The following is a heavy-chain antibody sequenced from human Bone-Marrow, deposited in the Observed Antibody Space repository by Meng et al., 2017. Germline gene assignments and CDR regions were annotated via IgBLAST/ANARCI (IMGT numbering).Heavy chain of an antibody. CDR1: GGSFSGYY. D-gene: IGHD3-10*01. CDR2: INHSGST. J-gene: IGHJ4*02. Sequence: QVQLQSSGAGLLKASETLSLTRAVYGGSFSGYYWSWIRQPPGKGLEWIGEINHSGSTNYNPSLKSRVTISVDTSKNQFSLKLSSVTAADTAVYYCARAYYGSGSYYQNWGQGTLVTVSS. V-gene: IGHV4-34*01. CDR3: ARAYYGSGSYYQN.